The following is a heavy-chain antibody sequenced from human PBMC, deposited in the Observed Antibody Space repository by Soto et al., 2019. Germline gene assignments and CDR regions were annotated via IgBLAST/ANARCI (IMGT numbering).Heavy chain of an antibody. Sequence: SETLSLTCAVYGGSFSGYYWSCIRQPPGKGLEWIGEINHSGSTNYNPSLESRVTISVDTSKTQFSLKVSGVSAADTAVYYCATSQKGYDWNYFEHWGQGAMVTVSS. D-gene: IGHD1-20*01. CDR1: GGSFSGYY. CDR2: INHSGST. V-gene: IGHV4-34*01. CDR3: ATSQKGYDWNYFEH. J-gene: IGHJ4*02.